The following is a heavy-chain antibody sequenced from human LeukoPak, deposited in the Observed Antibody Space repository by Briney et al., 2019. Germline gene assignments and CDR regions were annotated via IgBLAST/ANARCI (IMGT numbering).Heavy chain of an antibody. V-gene: IGHV5-51*01. D-gene: IGHD2-15*01. Sequence: GESLKISCKGSGYSFPTYWIGWVRQMPGKGLEWMVIIYPGDSHTTYSPSLQGQVTISADKSISTAYLQWSSLKASDTAMYYCVRHLQYGSGGHYFDYWGQGALLTVSS. CDR2: IYPGDSHT. CDR1: GYSFPTYW. J-gene: IGHJ4*02. CDR3: VRHLQYGSGGHYFDY.